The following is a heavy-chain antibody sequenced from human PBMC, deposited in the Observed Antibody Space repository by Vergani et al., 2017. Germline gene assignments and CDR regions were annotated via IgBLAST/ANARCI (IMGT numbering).Heavy chain of an antibody. CDR1: GFTFSSYG. CDR3: AKGSGRYSSGWYTYWYFDL. CDR2: ISYDGSNK. J-gene: IGHJ2*01. Sequence: QVQLVESGGGVVQPGRSLRLSCAASGFTFSSYGMHWVRQAPGKGLEWVAVISYDGSNKYYADSVKGRFTISRDNSKNTLYLQMNSLRAEDTAVYYCAKGSGRYSSGWYTYWYFDLWGRGTLVTVSS. D-gene: IGHD6-19*01. V-gene: IGHV3-30*18.